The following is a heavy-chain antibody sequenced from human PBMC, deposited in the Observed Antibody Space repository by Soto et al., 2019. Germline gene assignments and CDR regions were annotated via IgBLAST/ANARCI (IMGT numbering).Heavy chain of an antibody. Sequence: SVKVSCKASGGTFSSYAISWVRQAPGQGLEWMGGIIPIFGTANYAQKFQGRVTITADESTSTAYMELSSLRSEDTAVYYCARHNDFWSGYYNWFDPWGQGTLVTVSS. CDR2: IIPIFGTA. V-gene: IGHV1-69*13. CDR1: GGTFSSYA. J-gene: IGHJ5*02. D-gene: IGHD3-3*01. CDR3: ARHNDFWSGYYNWFDP.